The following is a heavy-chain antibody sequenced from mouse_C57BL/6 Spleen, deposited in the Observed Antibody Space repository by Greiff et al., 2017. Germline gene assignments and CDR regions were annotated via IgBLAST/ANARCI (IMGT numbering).Heavy chain of an antibody. D-gene: IGHD1-1*01. CDR3: ARDYGSSYEAY. J-gene: IGHJ3*01. CDR1: GYAFSSSW. V-gene: IGHV1-82*01. CDR2: IYPGDGDT. Sequence: QVQLKESGPELVKPGASVKISCKASGYAFSSSWMNWVKQRPGKGLEWIGRIYPGDGDTNYNGKFKGKATLTADKSSSTAYMQLSSLTSEDSAVYVCARDYGSSYEAYWGQGTLVTVSA.